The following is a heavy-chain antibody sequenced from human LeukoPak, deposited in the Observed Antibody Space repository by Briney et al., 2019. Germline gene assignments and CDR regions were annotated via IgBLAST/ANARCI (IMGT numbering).Heavy chain of an antibody. V-gene: IGHV1-2*02. J-gene: IGHJ4*02. Sequence: WASVKVSCKASGYTFTGYYMHWVRQAPGQGLEWMGWINPNSGGTNYAQKFQGRVTMTRDTSISTAYMELSRLRSDDTAVYYCARDKVNSEYYYDSSGYYLHDYWGQGTLSPSPQ. CDR1: GYTFTGYY. D-gene: IGHD3-22*01. CDR3: ARDKVNSEYYYDSSGYYLHDY. CDR2: INPNSGGT.